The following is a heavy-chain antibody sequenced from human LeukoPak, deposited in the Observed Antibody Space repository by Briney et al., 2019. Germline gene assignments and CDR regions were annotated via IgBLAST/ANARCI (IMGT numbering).Heavy chain of an antibody. CDR1: GFSFSSYW. CDR2: INQEGSRK. V-gene: IGHV3-7*03. CDR3: ARDRAQAY. J-gene: IGHJ4*02. Sequence: PGGSLRLSCAASGFSFSSYWMSWVRQAPGKGLECVARINQEGSRKNYLDSVEGRFTISRDNAKNSLYLQMNSLRAEDTAVYYCARDRAQAYWGQGTLVTVSS.